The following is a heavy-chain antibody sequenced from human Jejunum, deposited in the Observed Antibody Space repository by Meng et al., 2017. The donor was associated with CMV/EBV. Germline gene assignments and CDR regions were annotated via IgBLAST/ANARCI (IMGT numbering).Heavy chain of an antibody. CDR2: IYHSGST. D-gene: IGHD3-22*01. CDR3: ARRDYYDSSGYPSLGY. V-gene: IGHV4-4*02. CDR1: GGSHSSNHW. J-gene: IGHJ4*02. Sequence: GGSHSSNHWWNWVRQSPGKGLEWIGEIYHSGSTNYNPSLKSRVTISVDKSMNQFSLRLSSVTAADTAVYYCARRDYYDSSGYPSLGYWGQGILVTVSS.